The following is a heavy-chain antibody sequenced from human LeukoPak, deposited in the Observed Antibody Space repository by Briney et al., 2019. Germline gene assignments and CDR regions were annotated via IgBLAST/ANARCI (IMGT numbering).Heavy chain of an antibody. CDR3: AREVAVAGTGYNWFDP. V-gene: IGHV3-53*01. Sequence: GGSLRLSCAVFGFTVSSNYMSWVRQAPGKGLEWVSVIYSGGSTYYADSVKGRFTISRDNSKNTLYLQMNSLRAEDTAVYYCAREVAVAGTGYNWFDPWGQGTLVTVSS. D-gene: IGHD6-19*01. J-gene: IGHJ5*02. CDR1: GFTVSSNY. CDR2: IYSGGST.